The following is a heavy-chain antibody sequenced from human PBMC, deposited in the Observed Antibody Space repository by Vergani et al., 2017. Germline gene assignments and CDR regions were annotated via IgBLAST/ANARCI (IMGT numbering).Heavy chain of an antibody. V-gene: IGHV3-9*01. CDR1: GFTFDDYA. Sequence: VQLVESGGGVVQPGRSLRLSCETSGFTFDDYAMHWVRQAPGKGLEWVSGINWNSDSIAYADSVKGRFTISRDNAKNSLYLQMNSLRAEDTALYYCVKDIAASGNYWYFDLWGRGTLVTVSS. CDR2: INWNSDSI. J-gene: IGHJ2*01. CDR3: VKDIAASGNYWYFDL. D-gene: IGHD6-13*01.